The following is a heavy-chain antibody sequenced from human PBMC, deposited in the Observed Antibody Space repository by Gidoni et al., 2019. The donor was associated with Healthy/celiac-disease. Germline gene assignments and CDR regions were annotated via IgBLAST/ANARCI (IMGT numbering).Heavy chain of an antibody. Sequence: QVQLQQWGAGLLKPSETLSLTCAVYGGSFSGYYWGWIRKPPGKGLEWIGEINHSGSTNYNPSLKSRVTISVDTSKNQLSLKLSSVTAADTAVYYCARGASRYSSGWYLSYWGQGTLVTVSS. CDR2: INHSGST. V-gene: IGHV4-34*01. CDR1: GGSFSGYY. CDR3: ARGASRYSSGWYLSY. D-gene: IGHD6-19*01. J-gene: IGHJ4*02.